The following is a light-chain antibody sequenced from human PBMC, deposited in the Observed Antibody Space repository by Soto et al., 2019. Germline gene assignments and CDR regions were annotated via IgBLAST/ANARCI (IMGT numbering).Light chain of an antibody. CDR2: GAS. Sequence: EIVLTQSPATLSVSPGETATLSCRASQSVGSAVAWYQHKPGQAPRLLIVGASIRATGVPGRFSGGRSGTEFILTISSLQSEDFAVCYCQQYKNWPPLTSGVRTTVAIK. CDR1: QSVGSA. CDR3: QQYKNWPPLT. V-gene: IGKV3-15*01. J-gene: IGKJ4*01.